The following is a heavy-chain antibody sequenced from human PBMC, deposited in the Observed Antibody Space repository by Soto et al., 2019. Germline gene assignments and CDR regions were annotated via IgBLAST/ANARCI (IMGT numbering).Heavy chain of an antibody. V-gene: IGHV1-18*01. J-gene: IGHJ3*02. CDR1: GYTFTSYG. CDR2: ISAYNGNT. CDR3: ARGGEHCYYSDSSGQGDAFDI. D-gene: IGHD3-22*01. Sequence: QVQLVQSGAEVKKPGASVKVSCKASGYTFTSYGISWVRQAPGQGLEWMGGISAYNGNTNYAQKLQGRVTMTTDTSPSTAYMGLRSRRSDDTAVYYCARGGEHCYYSDSSGQGDAFDIWGQGTMVTVSS.